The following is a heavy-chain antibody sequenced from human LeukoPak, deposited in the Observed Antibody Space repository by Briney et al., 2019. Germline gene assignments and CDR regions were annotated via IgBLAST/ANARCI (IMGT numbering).Heavy chain of an antibody. CDR3: AKYSGSTVYYFEY. J-gene: IGHJ4*02. V-gene: IGHV3-23*01. D-gene: IGHD2-21*01. Sequence: GGSLRLSCAASGFTFNSYAMGWVRQAPGKGLEWVSAISGSGGSTYYADSVKGRFTISRDNSKNMVFLQMSSLGAEDTAVFYCAKYSGSTVYYFEYWGQGTLVTVSS. CDR2: ISGSGGST. CDR1: GFTFNSYA.